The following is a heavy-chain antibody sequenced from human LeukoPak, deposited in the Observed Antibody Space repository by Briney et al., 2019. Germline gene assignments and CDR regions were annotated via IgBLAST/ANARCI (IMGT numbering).Heavy chain of an antibody. Sequence: SETLSLTCTVSGGSINNYYWSWIRQSPGKGLEWIGYIYYSGITNYNPSLKSRVTISVDTSKNQFSLRLSSVTAADTAVYYCARPNWNDLHFDYWGQGTLVTVSS. CDR1: GGSINNYY. CDR2: IYYSGIT. J-gene: IGHJ4*02. V-gene: IGHV4-59*12. CDR3: ARPNWNDLHFDY. D-gene: IGHD1-1*01.